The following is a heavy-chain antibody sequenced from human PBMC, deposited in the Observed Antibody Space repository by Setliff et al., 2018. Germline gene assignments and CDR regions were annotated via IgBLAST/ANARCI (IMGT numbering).Heavy chain of an antibody. J-gene: IGHJ3*02. CDR3: ARELVIIATWGNSAMGEAFDI. CDR2: INPNSGGT. Sequence: ASVKVSCKASGYTFTGYGMHWVRQAPGQGLEWMGWINPNSGGTNYAQKFQGRVTMTRDTSISTAYMELSRLRSDDTAVYYCARELVIIATWGNSAMGEAFDIWGKGTKVTVSS. V-gene: IGHV1-2*02. CDR1: GYTFTGYG. D-gene: IGHD3-16*01.